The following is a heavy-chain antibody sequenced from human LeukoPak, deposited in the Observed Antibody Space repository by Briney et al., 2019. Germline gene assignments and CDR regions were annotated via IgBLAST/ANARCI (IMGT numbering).Heavy chain of an antibody. CDR2: INPNSGGT. CDR3: ASGSSSTSCYFAVGNY. CDR1: GYTFTGYY. V-gene: IGHV1-2*02. J-gene: IGHJ4*02. D-gene: IGHD2-2*01. Sequence: ASVKVSCKASGYTFTGYYIHWVRQAPGQGLEWMGWINPNSGGTNYAQNFQGGVTMTRDTSISTAYMELSRLRSDDTAVYYCASGSSSTSCYFAVGNYWGQGTLVTVSS.